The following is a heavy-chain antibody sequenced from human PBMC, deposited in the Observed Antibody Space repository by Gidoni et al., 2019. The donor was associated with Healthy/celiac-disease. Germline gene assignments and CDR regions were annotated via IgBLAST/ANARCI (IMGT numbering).Heavy chain of an antibody. Sequence: QVQLVQSGAEVKKPGASVKVSCKASGYTFTGYYMHWVRQAPGQGLEWMGRINPNSGGTNYAQKFQGRVTMTRDTSISTAYMELSRLRSDDTAVYYCARAGYCSGGSCSLNKYWGQGTLVTVSS. D-gene: IGHD2-15*01. V-gene: IGHV1-2*06. J-gene: IGHJ4*02. CDR2: INPNSGGT. CDR3: ARAGYCSGGSCSLNKY. CDR1: GYTFTGYY.